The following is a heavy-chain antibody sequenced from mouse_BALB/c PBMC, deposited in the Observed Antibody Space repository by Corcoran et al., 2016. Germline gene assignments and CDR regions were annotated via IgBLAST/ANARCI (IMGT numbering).Heavy chain of an antibody. V-gene: IGHV1S136*01. J-gene: IGHJ1*01. D-gene: IGHD1-1*01. CDR2: INPYNDGT. CDR1: GYPFTSYV. Sequence: EVQLQQSGPELVTPGASVKMCCKASGYPFTSYVMHWVKQKPGQRREWIGYINPYNDGTKYNAKFKGKATLTSDKSSSTAYMELSSLTSEDSAVYYCARDYYGYWYFDVLGAGTTVTVSS. CDR3: ARDYYGYWYFDV.